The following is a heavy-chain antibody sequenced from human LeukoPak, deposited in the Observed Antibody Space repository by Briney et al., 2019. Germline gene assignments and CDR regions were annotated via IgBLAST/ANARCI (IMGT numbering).Heavy chain of an antibody. Sequence: ASVKVSCKASGYTFTSYDINWVRQATGQGLEWMGWMNPNSGNTGYAQKFQGRVTMTRNTSISTAYMELSSLRSEDTAVYYCARETYVWGSYVIWGQGTLVTVSS. D-gene: IGHD3-16*01. CDR1: GYTFTSYD. CDR3: ARETYVWGSYVI. CDR2: MNPNSGNT. V-gene: IGHV1-8*01. J-gene: IGHJ4*02.